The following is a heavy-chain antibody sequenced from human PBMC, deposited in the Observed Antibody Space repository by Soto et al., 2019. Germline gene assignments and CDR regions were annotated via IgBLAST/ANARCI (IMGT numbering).Heavy chain of an antibody. Sequence: EVRLVESGGGLIQPGGSLRLSCAASGFTVSSNYMSWVRQAPGKGLEWVSVIYSGGSTYYADSVKGRFTISRDNSKNTLYLQMNSLRAEDTAVYYCAREGYYGWDGMDVWGQGTTVTVSS. J-gene: IGHJ6*02. V-gene: IGHV3-53*01. CDR2: IYSGGST. D-gene: IGHD3-10*01. CDR3: AREGYYGWDGMDV. CDR1: GFTVSSNY.